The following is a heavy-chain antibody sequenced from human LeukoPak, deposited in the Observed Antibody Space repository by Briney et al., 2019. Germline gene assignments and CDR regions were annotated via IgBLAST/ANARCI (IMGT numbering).Heavy chain of an antibody. V-gene: IGHV4-38-2*02. Sequence: SETLSLTCTVSGYSISSGYYWGWIRQPPGKGLEWIGSIYHSGSTYYNPSLKSRVTISLDTSKNQFSLNLTSVTAADAALYYCARILLGRFDPWGQGTLVTVSS. CDR3: ARILLGRFDP. CDR2: IYHSGST. D-gene: IGHD7-27*01. J-gene: IGHJ5*02. CDR1: GYSISSGYY.